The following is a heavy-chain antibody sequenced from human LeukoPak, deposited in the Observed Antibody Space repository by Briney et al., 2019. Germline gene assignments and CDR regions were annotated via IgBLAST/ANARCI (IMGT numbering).Heavy chain of an antibody. CDR2: LDSGGTA. J-gene: IGHJ4*02. Sequence: GGSLRLSCAASGFTVSDNYMSWFRQAPGKGLEWLSVLDSGGTAIYADSVRGRFTISRDNSKNTLHLQMDSLTIEDSALYYCARNHVVASGAVAYWGQGTQVTVSS. CDR3: ARNHVVASGAVAY. V-gene: IGHV3-53*01. D-gene: IGHD2-15*01. CDR1: GFTVSDNY.